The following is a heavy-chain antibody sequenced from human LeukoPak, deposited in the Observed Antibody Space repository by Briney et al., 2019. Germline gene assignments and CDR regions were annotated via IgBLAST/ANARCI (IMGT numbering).Heavy chain of an antibody. J-gene: IGHJ6*03. V-gene: IGHV1-46*01. Sequence: ASVKVSCKASGYTFTSYYMHWVRQAPGQGLELMGIINPSGGSTSYAQKFQGRVTMTRDTSTSTVYMELSSLRSEDTAVYYCARDRGGDYGRGRYYYYYYMDVWGKGTTVTVSS. D-gene: IGHD4-17*01. CDR1: GYTFTSYY. CDR2: INPSGGST. CDR3: ARDRGGDYGRGRYYYYYYMDV.